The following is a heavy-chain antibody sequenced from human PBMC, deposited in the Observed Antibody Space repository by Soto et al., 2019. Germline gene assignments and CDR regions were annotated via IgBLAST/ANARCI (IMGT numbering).Heavy chain of an antibody. CDR3: ARGVNSGSYYGIDY. CDR2: IIPIFGTA. Sequence: ASVKVSCKASGGTFSSYAISWVRQAPGQGLEWMGGIIPIFGTANYAQKFQGRVTITADESTSTAYMELSSLRSEDTAVYYCARGVNSGSYYGIDYWGQGTLVTVSS. V-gene: IGHV1-69*13. D-gene: IGHD1-26*01. CDR1: GGTFSSYA. J-gene: IGHJ4*02.